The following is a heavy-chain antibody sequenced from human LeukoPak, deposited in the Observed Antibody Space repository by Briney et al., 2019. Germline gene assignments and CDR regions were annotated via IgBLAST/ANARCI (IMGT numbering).Heavy chain of an antibody. CDR3: AREGQQLKTKDY. Sequence: VASVKVSCKASGYTFTSNGISWVRHAPGQGLGWMGWFRAYNGNTTYAEQLQCRVTMTTDTSTSTAYMKLRSPRSDDTAVYYCAREGQQLKTKDYWGQGTLVTVSS. D-gene: IGHD6-13*01. J-gene: IGHJ4*02. CDR2: FRAYNGNT. CDR1: GYTFTSNG. V-gene: IGHV1-18*01.